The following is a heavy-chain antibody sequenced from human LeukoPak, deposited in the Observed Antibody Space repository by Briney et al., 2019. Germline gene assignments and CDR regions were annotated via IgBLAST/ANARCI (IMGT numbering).Heavy chain of an antibody. CDR3: ARGIHELDY. V-gene: IGHV1-2*06. Sequence: ASVKVSCKASGYTFTAYYMHWVRQAPGRGLERMGRINPNNGGSNYAQNFQGRVTMTRDTSISTAYMELSRLTSDDTAVYYCARGIHELDYWGQGTLVTVSS. CDR2: INPNNGGS. J-gene: IGHJ4*02. CDR1: GYTFTAYY.